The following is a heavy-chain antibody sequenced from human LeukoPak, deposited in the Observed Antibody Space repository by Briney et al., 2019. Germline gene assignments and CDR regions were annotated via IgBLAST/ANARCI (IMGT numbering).Heavy chain of an antibody. V-gene: IGHV1-8*01. J-gene: IGHJ4*02. D-gene: IGHD6-13*01. CDR3: ARCFSTSWYCYFDF. CDR1: GYTFTSDY. CDR2: MNPNSGNT. Sequence: GASVKVSCKAPGYTFTSDYINWVRQATGQGLEWMGWMNPNSGNTGYAQKFQGRVTMTRNTSISTAYMELSSLRSEDTAVYYCARCFSTSWYCYFDFWGQGTLVTVSS.